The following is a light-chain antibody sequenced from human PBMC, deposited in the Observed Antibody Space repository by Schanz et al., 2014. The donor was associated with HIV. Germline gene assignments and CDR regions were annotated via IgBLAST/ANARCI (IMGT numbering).Light chain of an antibody. CDR2: LGS. CDR3: MQALQTPYT. Sequence: IVMRQSPLSLSVTPGEPASISCRSSQSLLYSNGYKYLNWYQQKPGKSPHLLVFLGSNRASGVPDRFSGSGAGTDFTLKISKVEAEDVGVYYCMQALQTPYTFGQGTELEIK. CDR1: QSLLYSNGYKY. J-gene: IGKJ2*01. V-gene: IGKV2-28*01.